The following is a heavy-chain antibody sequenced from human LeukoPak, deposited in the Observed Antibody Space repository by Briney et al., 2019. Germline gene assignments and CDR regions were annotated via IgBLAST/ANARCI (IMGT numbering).Heavy chain of an antibody. Sequence: AAVKVSCKSSGYTFNGYYMHWVRQAPGQGLEWMGWINPNNGGTKYAQNFQGRVTMTRDTFISTAYMELDRLRFDDTAVYYCARDGLMGGTSHIAFDIWGQGTMVAVSS. J-gene: IGHJ3*02. V-gene: IGHV1-2*02. CDR3: ARDGLMGGTSHIAFDI. CDR2: INPNNGGT. D-gene: IGHD1-26*01. CDR1: GYTFNGYY.